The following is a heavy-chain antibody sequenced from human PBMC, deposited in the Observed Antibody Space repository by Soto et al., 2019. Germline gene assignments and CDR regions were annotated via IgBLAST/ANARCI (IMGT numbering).Heavy chain of an antibody. CDR3: ARDDDSSGYYPYVMDV. Sequence: ASVKVSCKASGYTFTSYYMHWVRQAPGQGLEWMGIINPSGGSTSYAQKFQGRVTMTRDTSTSTVYMELSSLRSEDTAVYYCARDDDSSGYYPYVMDVWGQGTTVTVSS. V-gene: IGHV1-46*03. CDR2: INPSGGST. CDR1: GYTFTSYY. J-gene: IGHJ6*02. D-gene: IGHD3-22*01.